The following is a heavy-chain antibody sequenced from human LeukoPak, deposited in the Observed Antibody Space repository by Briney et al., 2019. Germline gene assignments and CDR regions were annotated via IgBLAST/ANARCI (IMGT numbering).Heavy chain of an antibody. D-gene: IGHD2-2*01. CDR2: ISGSGGST. CDR1: GFTFNSYA. V-gene: IGHV3-23*01. J-gene: IGHJ5*02. Sequence: GGSLRLSCAASGFTFNSYAMSWVRQAPGKGLEWVSAISGSGGSTYYADSVKGRFTISRDNSKNSLYLQMNSLRAEDTAVYYCARSVDCSSTSCHGNWFDPWGQGTLVTVSS. CDR3: ARSVDCSSTSCHGNWFDP.